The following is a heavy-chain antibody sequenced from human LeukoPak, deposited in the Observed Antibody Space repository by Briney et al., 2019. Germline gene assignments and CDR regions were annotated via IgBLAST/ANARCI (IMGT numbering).Heavy chain of an antibody. Sequence: LPGGSLRLSCAASGFTFSDYYMSWIRQAPGKGLVWVSRINTDGSSTDYADSVKGRFTISRDNAKNTLYLQMNSLRAEDTAVYYCSRDPSSGYSYGLDYWGQRTLVTVSS. V-gene: IGHV3-74*01. CDR1: GFTFSDYY. CDR3: SRDPSSGYSYGLDY. CDR2: INTDGSST. J-gene: IGHJ4*02. D-gene: IGHD5-18*01.